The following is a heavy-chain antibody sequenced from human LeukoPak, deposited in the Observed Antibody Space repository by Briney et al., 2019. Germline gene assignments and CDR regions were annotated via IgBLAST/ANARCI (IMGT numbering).Heavy chain of an antibody. CDR1: GFTFSSYA. CDR2: ISYDGSNK. CDR3: ARLFHPALSGNYPFDY. J-gene: IGHJ4*02. Sequence: PGGSLRLSCAASGFTFSSYAMHWVRQAPGKGLEWVAVISYDGSNKYYADSVKGRFTISRDNSKNTLYLQMNSLRAEDTAVYYCARLFHPALSGNYPFDYWGQGTLVTVSS. D-gene: IGHD1-26*01. V-gene: IGHV3-30-3*01.